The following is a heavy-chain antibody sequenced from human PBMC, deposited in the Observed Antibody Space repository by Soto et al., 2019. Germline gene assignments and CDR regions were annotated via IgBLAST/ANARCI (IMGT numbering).Heavy chain of an antibody. V-gene: IGHV6-1*01. Sequence: PSQTLSLTCAISGDSVSSNSAAWNWIRQSPSRGLEWLGRTYYRSKWYNDYAVSVKSRITINPDTSKNQFSLQLNSVTPEDTAVYYCARDPVVPAAEVPSYAMDVWGQGTMVTVSS. CDR1: GDSVSSNSAA. CDR2: TYYRSKWYN. D-gene: IGHD2-2*01. CDR3: ARDPVVPAAEVPSYAMDV. J-gene: IGHJ6*02.